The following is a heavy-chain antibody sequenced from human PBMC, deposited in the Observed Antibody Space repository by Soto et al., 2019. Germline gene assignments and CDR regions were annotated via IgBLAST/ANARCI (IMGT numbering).Heavy chain of an antibody. D-gene: IGHD2-15*01. CDR1: GYTFTSYA. J-gene: IGHJ4*02. Sequence: ASVKVSCKASGYTFTSYAMHWVHQAPGQRLEWMGWINAGNGNTKYSQKFQGRVTITRDTSASTAYMELSSLRPEDTAVYYCARGEPIYCSGGSCYSGRADYWGQGTLVTVSS. V-gene: IGHV1-3*01. CDR2: INAGNGNT. CDR3: ARGEPIYCSGGSCYSGRADY.